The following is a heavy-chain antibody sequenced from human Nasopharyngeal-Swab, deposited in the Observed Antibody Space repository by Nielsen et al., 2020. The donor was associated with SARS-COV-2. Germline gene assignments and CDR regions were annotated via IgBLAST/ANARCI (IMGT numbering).Heavy chain of an antibody. D-gene: IGHD2-15*01. V-gene: IGHV1-18*01. CDR2: ISAYGENA. Sequence: ASVKVSCKASGYIFISYGISWVRQAPGQGLEWMGWISAYGENAKYAQKFQDRVTMTTDTSTTTAYMEVRSLRSDDTAVYYCARDGSSNYDYYGMDVWGQGTTVTVSS. CDR3: ARDGSSNYDYYGMDV. J-gene: IGHJ6*02. CDR1: GYIFISYG.